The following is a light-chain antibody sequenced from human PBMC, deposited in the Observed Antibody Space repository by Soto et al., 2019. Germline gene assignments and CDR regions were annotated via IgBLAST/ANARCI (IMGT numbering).Light chain of an antibody. CDR2: SNN. V-gene: IGLV1-44*01. CDR1: SSNIGSKS. CDR3: AAWDDSLNVLV. J-gene: IGLJ2*01. Sequence: QSVLTQPPSVSGTPGQRVNMSCSGSSSNIGSKSVSWYQHLPQTAPKLLIYSNNQRPSGVPGRFSGSKSGTSASLAISGLQYDDETQYYCAAWDDSLNVLVFGGGTKVTVL.